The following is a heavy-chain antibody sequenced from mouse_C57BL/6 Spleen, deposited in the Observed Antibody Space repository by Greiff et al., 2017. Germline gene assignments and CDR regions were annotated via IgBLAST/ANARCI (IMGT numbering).Heavy chain of an antibody. CDR3: ARHFQTLTGTLFDY. J-gene: IGHJ2*01. Sequence: EVKVEESGGDLVKPGGSLKLSCAASGFTFSSYGMSWVRQTPDKRLEWVATISSGGSYTYYPDSVKGRFTISRDNAKNTLYLQMSSLKSENTAMYYCARHFQTLTGTLFDYWGQGTTLTVSS. CDR2: ISSGGSYT. V-gene: IGHV5-6*02. CDR1: GFTFSSYG. D-gene: IGHD4-1*01.